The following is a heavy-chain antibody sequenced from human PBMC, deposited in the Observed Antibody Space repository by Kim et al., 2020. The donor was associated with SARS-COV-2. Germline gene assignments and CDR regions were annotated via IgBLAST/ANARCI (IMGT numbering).Heavy chain of an antibody. CDR1: GFTVSSNY. V-gene: IGHV3-66*01. CDR2: IYSGGST. CDR3: AREGAAYCGGDCYRLRDAFDI. Sequence: GGSLRLSCAASGFTVSSNYMSWVRQAPGKGLEWVSVIYSGGSTYYADSVKGRFTISRDNSKNTLYLQMNSLRAEDTAVYYCAREGAAYCGGDCYRLRDAFDIWGQGTMVTVSS. J-gene: IGHJ3*02. D-gene: IGHD2-21*02.